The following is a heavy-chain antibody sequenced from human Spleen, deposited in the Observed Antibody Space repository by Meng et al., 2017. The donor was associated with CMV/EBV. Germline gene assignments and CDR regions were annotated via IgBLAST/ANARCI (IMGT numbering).Heavy chain of an antibody. V-gene: IGHV1-69*05. D-gene: IGHD1-1*01. CDR2: IIPIFGTA. Sequence: SGGTVSNYGVNWVRQAPGQGLEWRGGIIPIFGTANYAQKFQGRVTITTDESTTTAYMELSSLRSDDTAVYYCAREGVVGTTIYFDYWGQGTLVTVSS. CDR3: AREGVVGTTIYFDY. CDR1: GGTVSNYG. J-gene: IGHJ4*02.